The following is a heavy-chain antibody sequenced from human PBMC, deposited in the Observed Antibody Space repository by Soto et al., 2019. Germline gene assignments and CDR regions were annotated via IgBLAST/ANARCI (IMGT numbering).Heavy chain of an antibody. J-gene: IGHJ4*02. CDR2: IIPIFGTA. Sequence: ASVKVSCKASGGTFSSYAISWVRQAPGQGLEWMGGIIPIFGTANYAQKFQGRVAITADKSTSTAYMELSSLRSEDTAVYYCARDGGTTVTTEGEFDYWGQGTLVTVSS. CDR1: GGTFSSYA. D-gene: IGHD4-17*01. V-gene: IGHV1-69*06. CDR3: ARDGGTTVTTEGEFDY.